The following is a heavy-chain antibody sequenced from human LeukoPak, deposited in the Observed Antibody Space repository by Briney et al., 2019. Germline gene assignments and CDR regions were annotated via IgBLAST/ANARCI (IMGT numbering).Heavy chain of an antibody. CDR3: ARDIGGGGYSYGYSVDY. CDR1: GHTFTSYY. V-gene: IGHV1-46*01. D-gene: IGHD5-18*01. CDR2: IDPSGGST. Sequence: GASVKVSCKASGHTFTSYYMHWVRQAPGQGLEWMGIIDPSGGSTSYAQKFQGRVTMTRDTSTSTVYMELSSLRSEDTAVYYCARDIGGGGYSYGYSVDYWGQGTLVTVSS. J-gene: IGHJ4*02.